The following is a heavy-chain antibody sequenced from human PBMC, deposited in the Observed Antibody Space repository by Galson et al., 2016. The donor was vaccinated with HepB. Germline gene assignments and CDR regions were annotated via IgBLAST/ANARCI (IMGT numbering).Heavy chain of an antibody. CDR3: ARVKGGRPLDCSDS. J-gene: IGHJ5*01. CDR2: FYSYGST. V-gene: IGHV4-39*02. Sequence: SETLSLTCSVSGGSITSRAYYWGWIRQPPGKGLEWIGSFYSYGSTYAHPSLKSRISISGDTSKNRFSLKLSSVSAADTAVYFCARVKGGRPLDCSDSWGQGTLVIVSS. CDR1: GGSITSRAYY. D-gene: IGHD6-6*01.